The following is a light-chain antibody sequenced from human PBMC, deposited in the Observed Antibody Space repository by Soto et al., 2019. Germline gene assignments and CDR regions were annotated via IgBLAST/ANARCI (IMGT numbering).Light chain of an antibody. CDR1: QSVLYSSNNKNY. Sequence: DIVMTQSPDSLAVSLGERATINCKSSQSVLYSSNNKNYLAWYQHKPGQPPKLLIYWSSTRESGVPDRFSGYKYGTSASLAITGLQAEHEADYYCQSFDSSRFYVFG. CDR3: QSFDSSRFYV. J-gene: IGKJ5*01. CDR2: WSS. V-gene: IGKV4-1*01.